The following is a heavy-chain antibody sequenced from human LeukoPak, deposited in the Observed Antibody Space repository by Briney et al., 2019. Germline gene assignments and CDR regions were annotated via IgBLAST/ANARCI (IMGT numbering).Heavy chain of an antibody. V-gene: IGHV4-59*08. Sequence: SETLSLTCTVSGGSISSYYWSWIRQPPGKGLEWIGYVYYSGSTNYNPSLKSRVTISVDTSKNQFSLKLSSVTAADTAVYYCARHSLYYYDSSGYYPFDYWGQGTLVTVSS. J-gene: IGHJ4*02. CDR2: VYYSGST. CDR3: ARHSLYYYDSSGYYPFDY. CDR1: GGSISSYY. D-gene: IGHD3-22*01.